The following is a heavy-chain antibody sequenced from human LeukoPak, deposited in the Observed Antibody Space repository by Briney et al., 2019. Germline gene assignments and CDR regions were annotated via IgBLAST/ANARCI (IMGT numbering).Heavy chain of an antibody. Sequence: SETLSLTRAVSGYSISSSSYYWGWIRQPPGKGLEWIGSIYYSGSTYYNPSLKSRVTISVDTSKNQFSLKLSSVTAADTAVYYCARAFPQDIDYYDSSGLEGYYFDYWGQGTLVTVSS. CDR3: ARAFPQDIDYYDSSGLEGYYFDY. CDR1: GYSISSSSYY. V-gene: IGHV4-39*01. J-gene: IGHJ4*02. D-gene: IGHD3-22*01. CDR2: IYYSGST.